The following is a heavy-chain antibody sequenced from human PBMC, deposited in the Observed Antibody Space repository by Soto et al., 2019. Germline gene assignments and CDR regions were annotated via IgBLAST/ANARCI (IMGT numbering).Heavy chain of an antibody. J-gene: IGHJ6*02. Sequence: QVQLVQSGAEVKKPGSSVKVSCKASGGTFSSYAISWVRQAPGQGLEWMGGIIPIFGTANYAQKFQGRVTIAADEATSTACMELSSLRSEDTAVYYCARGPGYYAHQSWYYGMDVWGQGTTVTVSS. CDR2: IIPIFGTA. CDR3: ARGPGYYAHQSWYYGMDV. V-gene: IGHV1-69*12. CDR1: GGTFSSYA. D-gene: IGHD1-26*01.